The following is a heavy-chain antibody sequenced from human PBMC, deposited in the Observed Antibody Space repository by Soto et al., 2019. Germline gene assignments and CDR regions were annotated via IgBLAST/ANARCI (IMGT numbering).Heavy chain of an antibody. CDR2: ISRSSIYI. V-gene: IGHV3-21*01. D-gene: IGHD1-1*01. Sequence: GGSLRLSCAASGFTFSSFTMHWVRQAPGKGLEWVASISRSSIYIYYSDSLKGRVTISRDNAKNSLYLQMDSPRVEDTAIYYCAREELDYWGQGTLVTFSS. CDR3: AREELDY. J-gene: IGHJ4*02. CDR1: GFTFSSFT.